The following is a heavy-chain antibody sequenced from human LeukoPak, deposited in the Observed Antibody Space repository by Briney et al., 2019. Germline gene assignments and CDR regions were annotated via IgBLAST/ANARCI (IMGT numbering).Heavy chain of an antibody. Sequence: GGSLRLSCAASGFTFSSYDMSWVRQAPGKGLEWVSVISGSGGSTYYADSVKGRFTISRDNSKNTLYLQMSTLRAEDTAVYYCAKGISGWSQFDYWGQGTLVTVSS. D-gene: IGHD6-19*01. CDR2: ISGSGGST. J-gene: IGHJ4*02. CDR3: AKGISGWSQFDY. V-gene: IGHV3-23*01. CDR1: GFTFSSYD.